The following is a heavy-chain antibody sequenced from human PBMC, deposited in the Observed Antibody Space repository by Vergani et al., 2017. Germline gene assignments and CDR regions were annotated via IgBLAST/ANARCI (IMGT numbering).Heavy chain of an antibody. CDR2: INPSGGST. V-gene: IGHV1-46*03. D-gene: IGHD2-2*02. Sequence: QVQLVQSGAEVKKPGASVKVSCKASGYTFTSYYMHWVRQAPGQGLEWMGIINPSGGSTSYAQKFQGRVTMTRDTSTSTVYMELSSLRSEDTAVYYCARERYCSSTSCYTPAVVGYYGMDVWGQGP. J-gene: IGHJ6*02. CDR1: GYTFTSYY. CDR3: ARERYCSSTSCYTPAVVGYYGMDV.